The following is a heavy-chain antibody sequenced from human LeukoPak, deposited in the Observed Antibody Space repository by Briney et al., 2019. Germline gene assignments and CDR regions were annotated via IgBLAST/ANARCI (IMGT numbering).Heavy chain of an antibody. V-gene: IGHV1-69*04. Sequence: EXMXRXXPILGXANYAQKFQGRVTITADKSTSTAYMELSSLRSEDTAVYYCARDQRHYDILTGYYFTYGMDVWGQGTTVTVSS. CDR2: XXPILGXA. CDR3: ARDQRHYDILTGYYFTYGMDV. D-gene: IGHD3-9*01. J-gene: IGHJ6*02.